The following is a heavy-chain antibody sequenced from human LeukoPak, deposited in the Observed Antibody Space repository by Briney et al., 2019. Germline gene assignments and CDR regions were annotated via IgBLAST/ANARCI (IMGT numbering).Heavy chain of an antibody. CDR3: ARTYNWNYPRMFDY. Sequence: SETLSLTCAVYGGSFSGYYWSWIRQPPGKGLEWIGEINHSGSTNYNPSLKSRVTISVDTSKNQFSLKLSSVTAADTAVYYCARTYNWNYPRMFDYWGQGTLVTVSS. CDR2: INHSGST. CDR1: GGSFSGYY. D-gene: IGHD1-7*01. V-gene: IGHV4-34*01. J-gene: IGHJ4*02.